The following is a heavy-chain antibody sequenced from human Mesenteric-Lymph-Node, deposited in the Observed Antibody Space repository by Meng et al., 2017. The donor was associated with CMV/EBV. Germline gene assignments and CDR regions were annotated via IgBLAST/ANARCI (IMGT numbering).Heavy chain of an antibody. CDR3: VRETYYSGPGVPDGMDV. J-gene: IGHJ6*02. D-gene: IGHD3-10*01. CDR2: INHSGST. CDR1: GGSFSEHY. Sequence: GSLRLSCAPYGGSFSEHYWSLIRQPPGKGLEWIGEINHSGSTNYNPSLKSRITISVDTSKDQFSLGVSSVSAADTAVYYCVRETYYSGPGVPDGMDVWGQGTTVTVSS. V-gene: IGHV4-34*01.